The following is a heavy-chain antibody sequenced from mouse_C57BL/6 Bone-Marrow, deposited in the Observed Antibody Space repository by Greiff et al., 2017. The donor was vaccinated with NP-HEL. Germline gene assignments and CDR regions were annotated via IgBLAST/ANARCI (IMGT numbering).Heavy chain of an antibody. CDR1: GYTFTSYG. V-gene: IGHV1-81*01. D-gene: IGHD2-3*01. CDR3: AIYDGYYFDY. J-gene: IGHJ2*01. Sequence: QVQLKESGAELARPGASVKLSCKASGYTFTSYGISWVKQRTGQGLEWIGEIYPRSGNTYYNEKFKGKATLTADKSSSTAYMELRSLTSEDSAVYFCAIYDGYYFDYWGQGTTLTVSS. CDR2: IYPRSGNT.